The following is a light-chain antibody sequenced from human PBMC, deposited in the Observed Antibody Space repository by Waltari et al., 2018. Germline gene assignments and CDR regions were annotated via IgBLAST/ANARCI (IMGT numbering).Light chain of an antibody. CDR1: QSVSSN. J-gene: IGKJ5*01. V-gene: IGKV3-15*01. Sequence: EIVMTQSPATLSVSPGERATLSCRASQSVSSNLAWYQQKPGQAPRLLIYGASTRATGIPARFSGSGSGTEFTLTISNLQPEDFATYYCQQNYNFPTFGQGTRLEIK. CDR2: GAS. CDR3: QQNYNFPT.